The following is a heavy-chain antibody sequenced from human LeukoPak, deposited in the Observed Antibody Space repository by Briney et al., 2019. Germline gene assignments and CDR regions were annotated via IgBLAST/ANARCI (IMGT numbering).Heavy chain of an antibody. CDR3: ARHSSYGDFDY. CDR2: ISYDGSNK. V-gene: IGHV3-30*04. D-gene: IGHD4-17*01. J-gene: IGHJ4*02. Sequence: PGRSLRLSCAASRFTFSSYAMHWVRQAPGKGLEWVAVISYDGSNKYYADSVKGRFTISRDNSKNTLYLQMNSLRAEDTAVYYCARHSSYGDFDYWGQGTLVTVSS. CDR1: RFTFSSYA.